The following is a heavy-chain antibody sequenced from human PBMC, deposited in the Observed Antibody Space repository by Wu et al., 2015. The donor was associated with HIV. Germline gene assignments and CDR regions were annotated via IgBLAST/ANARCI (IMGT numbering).Heavy chain of an antibody. CDR3: ARVYGFIAVPGAYYYYGMDV. CDR1: GFTYISSA. J-gene: IGHJ6*02. D-gene: IGHD6-19*01. V-gene: IGHV1-58*02. CDR2: IVVGSGNT. Sequence: QMQLVQSGPEVKKPGTSVKVSCKASGFTYISSAMQWVRQARGQRLEWIGWIVVGSGNTNYAQKFQGRVTMTRNTSISTAYMELSSLRSEDTAVYYCARVYGFIAVPGAYYYYGMDVWGQGTTVTVSS.